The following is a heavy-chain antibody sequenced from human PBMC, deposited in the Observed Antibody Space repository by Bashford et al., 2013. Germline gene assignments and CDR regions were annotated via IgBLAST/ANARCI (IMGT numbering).Heavy chain of an antibody. Sequence: GGSLRLSCAASGFTFDDYGMSWVRQAPGKGLEWVSGINWNGGSTGYADSVKGRFTISRDNAKSSLYLQMNSLRDEDTAVYYCAKILTGLDSWGQGTLVTVSS. CDR1: GFTFDDYG. CDR2: INWNGGST. D-gene: IGHD3-9*01. CDR3: AKILTGLDS. V-gene: IGHV3-20*04. J-gene: IGHJ4*03.